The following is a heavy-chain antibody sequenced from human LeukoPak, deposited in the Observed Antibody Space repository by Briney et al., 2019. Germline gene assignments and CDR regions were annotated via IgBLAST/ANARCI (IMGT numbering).Heavy chain of an antibody. CDR1: GYTFTCYY. J-gene: IGHJ4*02. Sequence: ASVKVSCKASGYTFTCYYMHWVRQAPGQGLEWMGWINPKSGGTNYAQKFQGRVTMIRDTSISTAYLELSRLRSDDTAVYYCARLPSYGSGRGDRVDSGGQGTLVTVSS. V-gene: IGHV1-2*02. D-gene: IGHD3-10*01. CDR2: INPKSGGT. CDR3: ARLPSYGSGRGDRVDS.